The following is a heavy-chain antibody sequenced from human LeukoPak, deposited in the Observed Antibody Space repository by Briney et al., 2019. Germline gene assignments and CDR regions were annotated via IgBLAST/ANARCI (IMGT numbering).Heavy chain of an antibody. CDR1: GGTFSSYA. D-gene: IGHD2-15*01. V-gene: IGHV1-69*05. CDR2: IIPIFGTA. J-gene: IGHJ6*03. Sequence: SAKVSCKASGGTFSSYAISWVRQAPGQGLEWMGGIIPIFGTANYAQKFQGRVTITTDESTSTAYMELSSLRSEDTAVYYCARSGGVVAARPLYYYYYYMDVWGKGTTVTVSS. CDR3: ARSGGVVAARPLYYYYYYMDV.